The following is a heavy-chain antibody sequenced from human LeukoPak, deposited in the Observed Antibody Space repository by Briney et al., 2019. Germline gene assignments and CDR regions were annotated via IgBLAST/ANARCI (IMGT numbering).Heavy chain of an antibody. V-gene: IGHV3-9*01. D-gene: IGHD3-10*01. CDR2: ISWNSGSI. CDR1: GFTFDDYA. CDR3: AKGLVVGSGSYHFDY. J-gene: IGHJ4*02. Sequence: GGSLRLSCAASGFTFDDYAMHWVRQAPGKGLEWVPGISWNSGSIGYADSVKGRFTISRDNAKNSLYLQMNSLRAEDTALYYCAKGLVVGSGSYHFDYWGQGTLVTVSS.